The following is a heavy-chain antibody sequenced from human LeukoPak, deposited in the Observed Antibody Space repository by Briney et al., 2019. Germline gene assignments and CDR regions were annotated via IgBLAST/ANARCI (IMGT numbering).Heavy chain of an antibody. CDR1: GGSISSHY. CDR3: ARHDYRLRDYSYYAYGMDV. V-gene: IGHV4-59*08. CDR2: IYDSGIT. Sequence: KPSETLSLTCTVSGGSISSHYWNWIRQPPGKGLEWIGYIYDSGITNYNPSLKSRVSISGDTSKNQLSLKLSSVTATDTAVYYCARHDYRLRDYSYYAYGMDVWGQGTTVTVSS. D-gene: IGHD4-17*01. J-gene: IGHJ6*02.